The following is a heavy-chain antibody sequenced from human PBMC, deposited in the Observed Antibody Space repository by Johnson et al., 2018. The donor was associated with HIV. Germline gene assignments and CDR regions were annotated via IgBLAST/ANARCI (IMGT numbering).Heavy chain of an antibody. V-gene: IGHV3-20*04. Sequence: VQLVESGGSVVRPGGSLRLSCAASGFTFDNFAMSWVRQAPGKGLEWVSGINWNGGSTGYADSVKGRFTISRDNAKNSLYLQMNSLRAEDTALYYCAKVDVTRAPRGTDAFDIWGQGTMVTVSS. D-gene: IGHD3-10*01. CDR1: GFTFDNFA. CDR2: INWNGGST. CDR3: AKVDVTRAPRGTDAFDI. J-gene: IGHJ3*02.